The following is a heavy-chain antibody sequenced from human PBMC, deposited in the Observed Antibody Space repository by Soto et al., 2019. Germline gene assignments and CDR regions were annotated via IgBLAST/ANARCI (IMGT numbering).Heavy chain of an antibody. CDR1: GFTFSSYA. D-gene: IGHD3-22*01. Sequence: GGSLRLSCAASGFTFSSYAMSWVRQAPGKGLEWVSVISDSGGSTYYADSVRGRFTISRDNSKSTLFLQMNSLRGDDTAIYYCAKPISGYYAPSDHWGQGTQVTVSS. J-gene: IGHJ4*02. CDR2: ISDSGGST. CDR3: AKPISGYYAPSDH. V-gene: IGHV3-23*01.